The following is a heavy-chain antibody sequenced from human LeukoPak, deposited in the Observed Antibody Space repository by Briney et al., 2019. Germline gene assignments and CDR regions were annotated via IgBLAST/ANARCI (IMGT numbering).Heavy chain of an antibody. CDR1: GYRFTTYW. CDR3: ARRIDSWFDP. J-gene: IGHJ5*02. Sequence: GESLKISCKGSGYRFTTYWIGWVRQMPGKGLEWMGIIFPGDSDTTYSSSFQGQVTISADKSINTAYLQWSSLKASDTAMYYCARRIDSWFDPWGQGTLVTVSS. CDR2: IFPGDSDT. V-gene: IGHV5-51*01. D-gene: IGHD2-15*01.